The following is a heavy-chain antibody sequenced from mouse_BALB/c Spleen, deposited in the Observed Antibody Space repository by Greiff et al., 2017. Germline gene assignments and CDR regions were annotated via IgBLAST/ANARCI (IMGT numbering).Heavy chain of an antibody. CDR1: GYTFTSYW. CDR3: ARSPRYYGSSYWYFDV. D-gene: IGHD1-1*01. J-gene: IGHJ1*01. CDR2: IYPGDGDT. Sequence: QVQLKQSGAELARPGASVKLSCKASGYTFTSYWMQWVKQRPGQGLEWIGAIYPGDGDTRYTQKFKGKATLTADKSSSTAYMQLSSLASEDSAVYYCARSPRYYGSSYWYFDVWGAGTTVTVSS. V-gene: IGHV1-87*01.